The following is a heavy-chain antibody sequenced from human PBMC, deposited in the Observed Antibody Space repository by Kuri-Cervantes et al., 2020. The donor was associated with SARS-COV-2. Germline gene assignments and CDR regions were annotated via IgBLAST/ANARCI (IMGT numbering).Heavy chain of an antibody. V-gene: IGHV3-11*03. D-gene: IGHD4-17*01. Sequence: LSLTCAASGFTFSDYYMSWIRRAPGRGLEWVSYISSSSSYTNYAHSVKGRFTISRDNTRNSLYLHMNSMRAEDTALYYCARITLYGDYIDYWGQGTPVTVSS. J-gene: IGHJ4*02. CDR2: ISSSSSYT. CDR3: ARITLYGDYIDY. CDR1: GFTFSDYY.